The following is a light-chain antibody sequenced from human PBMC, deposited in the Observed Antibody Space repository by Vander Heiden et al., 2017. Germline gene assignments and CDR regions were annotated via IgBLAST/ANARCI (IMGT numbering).Light chain of an antibody. CDR1: QNVSNF. J-gene: IGKJ2*01. CDR2: AVS. V-gene: IGKV1-39*01. Sequence: DIQMTQSPSPLSASVGDRVTITCRTSQNVSNFLSWYQQKPGKAPKLLIYAVSILQSGVPSRFSGSGSGTEFTLTFSRLQPEDLATYYCQQTDTLPYNFGQGTKMEI. CDR3: QQTDTLPYN.